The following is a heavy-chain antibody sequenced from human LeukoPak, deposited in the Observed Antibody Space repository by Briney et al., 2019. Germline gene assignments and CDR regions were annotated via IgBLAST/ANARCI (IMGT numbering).Heavy chain of an antibody. J-gene: IGHJ3*02. Sequence: ASVKVSCKASGYTFSGYDMHWVRQAPGQGLEWMAWINPNTGDTNYPQKFQGRVTMTRDTSIRTVYMELTRLTSDDTAVYYCARAGSVWGSYRHDAFDIWGQGTMVTVSS. D-gene: IGHD3-16*02. CDR3: ARAGSVWGSYRHDAFDI. CDR1: GYTFSGYD. V-gene: IGHV1-2*02. CDR2: INPNTGDT.